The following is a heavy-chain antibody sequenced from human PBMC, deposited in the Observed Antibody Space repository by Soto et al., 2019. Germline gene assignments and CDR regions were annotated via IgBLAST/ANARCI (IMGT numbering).Heavy chain of an antibody. CDR3: ASFVDTDLPGWFDP. J-gene: IGHJ5*02. CDR2: MNPNSGNT. CDR1: GYTFTSYD. Sequence: QVQLVQSGAEVKKTGASVKVSCKASGYTFTSYDINWVRQATGQGLEWMGWMNPNSGNTGYAQKFQGRVTMTRNTSISTAYMELSSLRSEDTAVYYCASFVDTDLPGWFDPWGQGTLVTVSS. V-gene: IGHV1-8*01. D-gene: IGHD5-18*01.